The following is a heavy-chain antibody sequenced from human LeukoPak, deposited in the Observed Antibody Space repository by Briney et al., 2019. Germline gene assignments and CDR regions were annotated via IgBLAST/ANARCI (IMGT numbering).Heavy chain of an antibody. D-gene: IGHD5-18*01. V-gene: IGHV4-61*05. CDR1: GGSISSSSYY. J-gene: IGHJ6*02. Sequence: PSETLSLTCTVSGGSISSSSYYWGWIRQPPGKGLEWIGYIYYSGSTNYNPSLKSRVTISVDTSKNQFSPKLSSVTAADTAVYYCARHARIARTATRLYYYYGMDVWGQGTTVTVSS. CDR2: IYYSGST. CDR3: ARHARIARTATRLYYYYGMDV.